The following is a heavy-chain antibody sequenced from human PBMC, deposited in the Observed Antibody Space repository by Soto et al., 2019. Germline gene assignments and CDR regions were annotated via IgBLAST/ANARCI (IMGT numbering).Heavy chain of an antibody. J-gene: IGHJ4*02. CDR1: GFTFSSYS. V-gene: IGHV3-48*02. D-gene: IGHD6-13*01. Sequence: GGSLRLSCAASGFTFSSYSMNWVRQAPGKGLEWVSYISSSSSTIYYADSVKGRFTISRDNAKNSLYLQMNSLRDEDTAVYYCARDLQGIAAAGMGDYWGQGTLVTVSS. CDR2: ISSSSSTI. CDR3: ARDLQGIAAAGMGDY.